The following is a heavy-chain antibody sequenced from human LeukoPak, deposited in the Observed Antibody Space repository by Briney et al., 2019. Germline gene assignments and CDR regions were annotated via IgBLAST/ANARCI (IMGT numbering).Heavy chain of an antibody. J-gene: IGHJ4*02. CDR1: GFTFSSYA. CDR2: ISGSGGST. CDR3: AKDLILIAAAGTEYFDY. Sequence: PGGSLRLSCAASGFTFSSYAMSWVRQAPGKGLEWVSAISGSGGSTYYADYVKGRFTISRDDSKNTLYLQMNGLRAEDTAVYYCAKDLILIAAAGTEYFDYWGQGTLVTVSS. V-gene: IGHV3-23*01. D-gene: IGHD6-13*01.